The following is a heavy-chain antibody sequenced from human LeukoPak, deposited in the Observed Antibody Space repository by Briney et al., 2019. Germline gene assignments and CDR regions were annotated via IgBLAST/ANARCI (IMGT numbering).Heavy chain of an antibody. V-gene: IGHV4-59*08. CDR3: ARHDSRIWPGEYVKH. Sequence: SETLSLTCSVSGDFISSHYWSWIRQPPGKGLEWIGYIYYSGSTNYNPSLKSRVTISVDTSKNQFSLRLNSVTAADTAVYYCARHDSRIWPGEYVKHWCQGILVTVSS. D-gene: IGHD3-16*01. J-gene: IGHJ1*01. CDR1: GDFISSHY. CDR2: IYYSGST.